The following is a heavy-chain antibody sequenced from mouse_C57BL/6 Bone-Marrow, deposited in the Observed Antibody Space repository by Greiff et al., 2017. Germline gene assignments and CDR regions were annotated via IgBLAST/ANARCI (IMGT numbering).Heavy chain of an antibody. V-gene: IGHV8-8*01. J-gene: IGHJ3*01. CDR1: GFSLSTFGMG. CDR2: IWWDDDK. CDR3: ARIELGPFAY. Sequence: QVTLKVSGPGLLQPSPTLSLSCSSSGFSLSTFGMGVGWIRQPSGKGLEWLAHIWWDDDKYYNPALKSRLTIAKDTSKNQVFLTIAHVDTAATVTYYGARIELGPFAYWGQGTLVTVSA. D-gene: IGHD4-1*01.